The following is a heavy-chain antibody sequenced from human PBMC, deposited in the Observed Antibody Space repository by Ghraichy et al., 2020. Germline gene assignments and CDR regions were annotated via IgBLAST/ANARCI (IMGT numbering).Heavy chain of an antibody. Sequence: GGSLRLSCAASGFNPNNHAMSWVRQAPGKGLEWVSGIIESGASTYYADSVKGRFTISRDKSKSTLYLQMSRLRAEDTAIYYCAKDASTTSTNWNYFEDWGQGTLVTVSS. D-gene: IGHD2-8*01. CDR2: IIESGAST. CDR1: GFNPNNHA. CDR3: AKDASTTSTNWNYFED. J-gene: IGHJ4*02. V-gene: IGHV3-23*01.